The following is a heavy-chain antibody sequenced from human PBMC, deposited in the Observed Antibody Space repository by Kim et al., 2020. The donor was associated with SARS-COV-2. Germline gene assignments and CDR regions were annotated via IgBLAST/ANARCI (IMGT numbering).Heavy chain of an antibody. CDR1: GASINSYY. Sequence: SETLSLTCSVSGASINSYYWSWVRRPPGKGLDWIGFINYTGSFNTNPSLRSRATLSVDTSKSQFSLRLDSVTAADTAVYYCAGLSRLTTIGAVGYHSLDVWGHGATIAVSS. CDR2: INYTGSF. J-gene: IGHJ6*02. D-gene: IGHD6-19*01. V-gene: IGHV4-59*08. CDR3: AGLSRLTTIGAVGYHSLDV.